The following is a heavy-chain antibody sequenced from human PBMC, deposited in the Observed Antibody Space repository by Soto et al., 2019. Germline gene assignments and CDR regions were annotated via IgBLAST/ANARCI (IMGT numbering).Heavy chain of an antibody. D-gene: IGHD5-18*01. CDR1: GISFGGYG. V-gene: IGHV3-23*01. CDR3: AKDRLFLSYGINLFDS. J-gene: IGHJ4*01. Sequence: GISFGGYGLRWVRQAPGKGLEWVSAISGSGGSTYYADSVKGRFTISSDNSKNTLYLQMNSLRAEDTAVYYCAKDRLFLSYGINLFDSWGHVTLVTVSS. CDR2: ISGSGGST.